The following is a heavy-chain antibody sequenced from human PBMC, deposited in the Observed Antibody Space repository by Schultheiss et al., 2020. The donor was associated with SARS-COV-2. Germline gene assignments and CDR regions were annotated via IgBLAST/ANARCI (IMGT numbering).Heavy chain of an antibody. CDR2: IWYDGSNI. CDR3: ARGPPGVVVVA. J-gene: IGHJ5*02. D-gene: IGHD2-15*01. V-gene: IGHV3-33*01. Sequence: GGSLRLSCAASGFTFSSYGMHWVRQAPGKGLEWVAVIWYDGSNIYYADSVKGRFTISRDNSKNTLYLQMNSLRAEDTAVYYCARGPPGVVVVAWGQGTLGTGSS. CDR1: GFTFSSYG.